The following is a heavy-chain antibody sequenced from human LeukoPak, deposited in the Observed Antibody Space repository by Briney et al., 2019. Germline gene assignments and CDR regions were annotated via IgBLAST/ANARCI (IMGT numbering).Heavy chain of an antibody. Sequence: PSETLSLTCIMSGGSINNYYWSWIRQPAGKGPEWIGRFYASGTTYYNPALNSRAAVSMDMSKNHFSLKLTSVTAADTAVYYCARSALSGFDIWGQGTMVTVSS. CDR3: ARSALSGFDI. D-gene: IGHD3-9*01. V-gene: IGHV4-4*07. J-gene: IGHJ3*02. CDR1: GGSINNYY. CDR2: FYASGTT.